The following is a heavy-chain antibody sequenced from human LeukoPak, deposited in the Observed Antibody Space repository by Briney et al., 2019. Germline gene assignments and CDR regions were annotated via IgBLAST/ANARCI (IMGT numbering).Heavy chain of an antibody. D-gene: IGHD6-13*01. V-gene: IGHV4-59*01. CDR1: GGSISSYY. CDR2: THYSGAT. CDR3: ARVSSSWYQDWYFDR. Sequence: PSETLSLTCTVSGGSISSYYWSWLRQPPGKGLEYIGYTHYSGATNYNPSLKSRVTISLDTSGNQFSLKLSSVTAADTAVYCARVSSSWYQDWYFDRWGRGTLVTVSS. J-gene: IGHJ2*01.